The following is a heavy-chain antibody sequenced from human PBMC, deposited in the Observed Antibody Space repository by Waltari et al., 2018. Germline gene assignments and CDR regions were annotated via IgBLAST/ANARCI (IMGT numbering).Heavy chain of an antibody. V-gene: IGHV3-53*01. J-gene: IGHJ4*02. Sequence: MQLQQWGAGLLKPSETLSLTCAVYGTSFSGYYWSWIRQPPGKGLEWVSVIYSGGSTYYADSVKGRFTISRDNSKNTLYLQMNSLRAEDTAVYYCAKEETIGDYFDYWGQGTLVTVSS. CDR2: IYSGGST. CDR1: GTSFSGYY. CDR3: AKEETIGDYFDY. D-gene: IGHD2-8*01.